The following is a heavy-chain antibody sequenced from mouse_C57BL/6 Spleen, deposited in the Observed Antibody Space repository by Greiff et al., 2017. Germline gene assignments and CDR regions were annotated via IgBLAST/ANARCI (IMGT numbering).Heavy chain of an antibody. CDR1: GYTFTDYE. J-gene: IGHJ4*01. CDR2: IDPETGGT. Sequence: VQLQQSGAELVRPGASVTLSCKASGYTFTDYEMHWVKQTPVHGLEWIGAIDPETGGTAYNQKFKGQAILTADKSSSTAYMELRSLTSEDSAVYYCTRKIAMDYWGQGTSVTVSS. V-gene: IGHV1-15*01. CDR3: TRKIAMDY.